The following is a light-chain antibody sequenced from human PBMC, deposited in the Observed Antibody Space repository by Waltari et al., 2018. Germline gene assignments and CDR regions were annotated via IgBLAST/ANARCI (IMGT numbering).Light chain of an antibody. CDR1: QSLLHSNGYNY. V-gene: IGKV2-28*01. Sequence: DIVMTQSPLSLPVTPGEPASISCSSSQSLLHSNGYNYLDWYLQKPGQSPQLLIYLGSNRASGVPDRFSGSGSGTDFTLKISRVEAEDVGVYYCIQALQTPPAFGPGTKVDIK. J-gene: IGKJ3*01. CDR3: IQALQTPPA. CDR2: LGS.